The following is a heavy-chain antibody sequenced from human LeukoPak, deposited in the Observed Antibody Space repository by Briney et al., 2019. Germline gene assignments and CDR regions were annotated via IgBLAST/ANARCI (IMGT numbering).Heavy chain of an antibody. V-gene: IGHV4-34*01. D-gene: IGHD6-13*01. CDR2: INHSGST. CDR1: GGSFSGYY. Sequence: PSETLSLTCAVYGGSFSGYYWSWIRQPPGKGLEWIGEINHSGSTNYNPSLKSRVTISVDTSKNQFSLKLSSVTAADTAVYYCARVVEDVAAAGVFANWFDPWGQGTLVTVSS. J-gene: IGHJ5*02. CDR3: ARVVEDVAAAGVFANWFDP.